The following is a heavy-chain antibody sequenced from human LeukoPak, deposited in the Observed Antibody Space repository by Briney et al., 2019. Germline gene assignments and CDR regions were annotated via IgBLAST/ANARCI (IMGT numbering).Heavy chain of an antibody. CDR2: IRFDGSNK. Sequence: PGGSLRLSCAASGFSFTDAWMSWVRQAPGKGLEWVAFIRFDGSNKYFADSVKGRFTISRDNSKNTLYLQMNSLRAEDTAVYYCAKDGASQLYPFYFDYWGQGTLVTVSS. V-gene: IGHV3-30*02. D-gene: IGHD2-2*01. CDR3: AKDGASQLYPFYFDY. CDR1: GFSFTDAW. J-gene: IGHJ4*02.